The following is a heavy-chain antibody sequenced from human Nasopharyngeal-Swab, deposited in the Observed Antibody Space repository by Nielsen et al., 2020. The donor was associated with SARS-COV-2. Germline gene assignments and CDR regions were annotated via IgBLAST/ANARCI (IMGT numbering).Heavy chain of an antibody. J-gene: IGHJ6*03. CDR3: ASGQDAYYYMDV. Sequence: SETLSLTCVAFGGTPKGFHWKWIRQTPGKGLEWIGEINDRGSGNYNPSLRSRVTISAGTSNIQFSLRLNSVTAADTAVYYCASGQDAYYYMDVWGEGTTVTVSS. V-gene: IGHV4-34*01. CDR1: GGTPKGFH. D-gene: IGHD2-15*01. CDR2: INDRGSG.